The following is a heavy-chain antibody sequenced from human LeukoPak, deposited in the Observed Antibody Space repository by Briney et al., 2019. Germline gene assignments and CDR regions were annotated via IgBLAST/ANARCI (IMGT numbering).Heavy chain of an antibody. Sequence: GGSLRLSCAASGFSFSNYWMHWVRQAPGKGLVWVTRMNSDGSATYYADSVQGRFTISRDNAKNTLYLQMNSLRAGDTAMYFCAKGPNYFDSWGQGTLVTVSS. V-gene: IGHV3-74*01. CDR3: AKGPNYFDS. J-gene: IGHJ4*02. CDR2: MNSDGSAT. CDR1: GFSFSNYW.